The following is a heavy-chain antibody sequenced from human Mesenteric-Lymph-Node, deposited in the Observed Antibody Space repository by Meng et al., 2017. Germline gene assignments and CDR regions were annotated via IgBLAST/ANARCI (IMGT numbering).Heavy chain of an antibody. D-gene: IGHD2-2*01. CDR1: GYTFTSYA. J-gene: IGHJ4*02. V-gene: IGHV7-4-1*02. CDR3: ARETLGYCSSTSCYIGPPDY. Sequence: HVQLGQTGSELKKPVASVKVSCKASGYTFTSYAMNWVRQAPGQGLEWMGWINTNTGNPTYAQGFTGRFVFSLDTSVSTAYLQISSLKAEDTAVYYCARETLGYCSSTSCYIGPPDYWGQGTLVTVSS. CDR2: INTNTGNP.